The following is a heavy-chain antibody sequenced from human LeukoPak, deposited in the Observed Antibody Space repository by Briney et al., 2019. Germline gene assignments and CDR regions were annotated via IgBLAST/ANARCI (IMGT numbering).Heavy chain of an antibody. D-gene: IGHD2-2*01. V-gene: IGHV4-59*08. Sequence: SETLSLTCTVSGVSISTYYWSRIRQPPGKGLEWIGYVHYSGGSAYIPSLKSRVTMSVDTSKNQFSLSLTSVTAADTALYYCARWYCSNNLCFHMDVWGKGTTVTVSS. CDR1: GVSISTYY. CDR2: VHYSGGS. CDR3: ARWYCSNNLCFHMDV. J-gene: IGHJ6*03.